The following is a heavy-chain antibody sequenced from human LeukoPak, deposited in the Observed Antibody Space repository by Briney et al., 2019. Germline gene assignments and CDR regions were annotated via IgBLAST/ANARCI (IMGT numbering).Heavy chain of an antibody. CDR2: ISAYNRNT. D-gene: IGHD3-22*01. CDR1: GYTFTRYG. Sequence: ASVKVSCKASGYTFTRYGITWARQAPGQGLEWVGWISAYNRNTNYAQKLQGRVSMPTDTSTSTAYMELRSLRSDDTAVYYCARDEPPYYYDSSGYYLDYWGQGTLVTVSS. J-gene: IGHJ4*02. CDR3: ARDEPPYYYDSSGYYLDY. V-gene: IGHV1-18*01.